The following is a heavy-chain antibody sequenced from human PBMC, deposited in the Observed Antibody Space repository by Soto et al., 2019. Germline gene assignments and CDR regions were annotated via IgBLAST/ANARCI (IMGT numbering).Heavy chain of an antibody. J-gene: IGHJ4*02. CDR1: GFTFTSYG. Sequence: QVQLVESGGGVVQPGRSLTLSCAASGFTFTSYGMHWVRQAPGKGLEWVAVISYDGSYKYYADSVKGRFTISRDNSKNALYLQMNSLRAEDTAVYYCAKARPPVEIVTHFDYWGQGALVTVSS. V-gene: IGHV3-30*18. D-gene: IGHD5-12*01. CDR2: ISYDGSYK. CDR3: AKARPPVEIVTHFDY.